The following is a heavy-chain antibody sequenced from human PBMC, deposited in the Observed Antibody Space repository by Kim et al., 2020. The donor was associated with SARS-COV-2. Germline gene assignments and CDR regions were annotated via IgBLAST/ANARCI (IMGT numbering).Heavy chain of an antibody. Sequence: YADAVKGRFTMSRDNSKNTRYLQMNGLRDEDTAIYYCAKGVASGGSYFDSWGQGILVADSS. V-gene: IGHV3-23*01. CDR3: AKGVASGGSYFDS. J-gene: IGHJ4*02. D-gene: IGHD2-15*01.